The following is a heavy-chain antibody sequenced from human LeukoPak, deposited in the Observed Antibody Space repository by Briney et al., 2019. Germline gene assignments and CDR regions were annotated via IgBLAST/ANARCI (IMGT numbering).Heavy chain of an antibody. V-gene: IGHV4-39*01. CDR2: IYYSGST. CDR3: ARAPGGYCSSTSCSPFDY. J-gene: IGHJ4*02. Sequence: SETLSLTCTVSGGSISSSSYYWGWIRQPPGKGLEWIGSIYYSGSTYYNPSLKSRVTTSVDTSKNQFSLKLSSVTAADTAVYYCARAPGGYCSSTSCSPFDYWGQGTLVTVSS. D-gene: IGHD2-2*01. CDR1: GGSISSSSYY.